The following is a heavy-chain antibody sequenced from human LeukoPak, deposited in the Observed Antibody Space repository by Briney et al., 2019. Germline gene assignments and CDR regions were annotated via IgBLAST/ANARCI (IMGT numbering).Heavy chain of an antibody. V-gene: IGHV5-51*01. CDR1: GYSFTSYW. CDR3: ARDYYHSSGYFPVLGY. J-gene: IGHJ4*02. CDR2: IYPGDSDT. D-gene: IGHD3-22*01. Sequence: GESLKISCKTSGYSFTSYWIGWVRHMPGKGLEWMGVIYPGDSDTRYSPPFQGQVTISVDKSISTAYLQWSSLKASDTAMYYCARDYYHSSGYFPVLGYWGQGTLVTVSS.